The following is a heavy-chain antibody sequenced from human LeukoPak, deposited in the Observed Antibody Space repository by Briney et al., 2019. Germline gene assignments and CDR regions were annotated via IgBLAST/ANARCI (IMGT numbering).Heavy chain of an antibody. J-gene: IGHJ6*03. CDR3: ARRTSTGTVSYYYYMDV. CDR1: GGSISSYY. CDR2: IYYSGST. Sequence: SETLSLTCTVSGGSISSYYWSWIRQPPGKGLEWIGYIYYSGSTNYNPSLKSRVTISVDTSKNQFSLKLSSVTAADTAVYYCARRTSTGTVSYYYYMDVWGKGTTVTVSS. V-gene: IGHV4-59*01. D-gene: IGHD1-1*01.